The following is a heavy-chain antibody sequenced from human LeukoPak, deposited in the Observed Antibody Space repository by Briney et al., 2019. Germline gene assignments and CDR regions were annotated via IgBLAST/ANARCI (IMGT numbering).Heavy chain of an antibody. J-gene: IGHJ4*02. V-gene: IGHV3-23*01. D-gene: IGHD3-10*01. CDR2: INDSGGNT. Sequence: GGSLRLXCAASGFTFSSYAMSWVRQAPGKGLEWVSLINDSGGNTYYADSVKDRFTISRDNSKNTLFLQMSSLRAEDTAVYYCAKTSAGIRGGYFDYWGQGTLVTVSS. CDR3: AKTSAGIRGGYFDY. CDR1: GFTFSSYA.